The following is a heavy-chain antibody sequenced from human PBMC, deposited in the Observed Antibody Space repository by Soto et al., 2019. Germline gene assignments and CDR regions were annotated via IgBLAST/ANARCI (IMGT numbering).Heavy chain of an antibody. J-gene: IGHJ4*02. V-gene: IGHV3-48*01. CDR1: GFTFSRYG. D-gene: IGHD2-15*01. CDR2: ISSSSSTI. CDR3: AKRYCSGVSCSVFNY. Sequence: PGGSLRLSCAASGFTFSRYGMNWVRQAPGKGPEWVAYISSSSSTIYYADSVKGRFTISRDNSKNTLYLQMNSLRAEDTAVYYCAKRYCSGVSCSVFNYWGQGTLVTVSS.